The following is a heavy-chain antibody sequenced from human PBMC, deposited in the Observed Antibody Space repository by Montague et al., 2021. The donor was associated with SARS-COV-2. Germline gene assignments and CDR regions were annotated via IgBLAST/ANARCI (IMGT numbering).Heavy chain of an antibody. CDR1: GGSVNSGGYY. V-gene: IGHV4-61*08. J-gene: IGHJ5*02. Sequence: SETLSLTCTVSGGSVNSGGYYWSWIRQPPGKGLEWIGNIYYSGTTNYNPSLKSRVTISVDTSKNQFSLKLSSVTAADTAVYYCARDYRDKGAGNWIDPWGLGTLVTVSS. CDR3: ARDYRDKGAGNWIDP. D-gene: IGHD4-11*01. CDR2: IYYSGTT.